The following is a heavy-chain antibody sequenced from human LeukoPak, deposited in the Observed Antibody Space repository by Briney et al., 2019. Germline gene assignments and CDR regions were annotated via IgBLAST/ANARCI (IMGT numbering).Heavy chain of an antibody. Sequence: GGSLRLSCAASGFTFGSYSMNWVRQAPGKGLELVSSISSSSSYIYYADSVKGRFTISRDNAKNSLYLQMNSLRAEDTAVYYCARDCFRDTAMGDAFDIWGQGTMVTVSS. V-gene: IGHV3-21*01. J-gene: IGHJ3*02. CDR3: ARDCFRDTAMGDAFDI. CDR1: GFTFGSYS. D-gene: IGHD5-18*01. CDR2: ISSSSSYI.